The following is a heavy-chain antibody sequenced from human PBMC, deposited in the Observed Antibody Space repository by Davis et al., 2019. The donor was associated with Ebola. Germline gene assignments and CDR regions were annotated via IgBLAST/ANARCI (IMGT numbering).Heavy chain of an antibody. Sequence: ASVKVSCKASGYTFTSYAMHWVRQAPGQRLEWMGWINAGNGNTKYSQKFQGRVTITRDTSASTAYMELSSLRSEDTAVYSCARTYYYENRGYSVGYWGQGTLVSGSS. CDR1: GYTFTSYA. CDR3: ARTYYYENRGYSVGY. D-gene: IGHD3-22*01. CDR2: INAGNGNT. V-gene: IGHV1-3*01. J-gene: IGHJ4*02.